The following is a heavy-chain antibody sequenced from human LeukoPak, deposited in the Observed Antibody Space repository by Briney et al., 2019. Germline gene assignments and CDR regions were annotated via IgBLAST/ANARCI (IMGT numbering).Heavy chain of an antibody. V-gene: IGHV3-7*01. Sequence: GGSLRLSCAASGFTFSSYWMTWVRQAPGKGLEWVANIKQDGSEKYYADSVKGRFTISRDNSKNTLYLQMNSLRAEDTAVYYCAKDLGSYWANYFDYWGQGTLVTVSS. CDR3: AKDLGSYWANYFDY. CDR1: GFTFSSYW. D-gene: IGHD1-26*01. CDR2: IKQDGSEK. J-gene: IGHJ4*02.